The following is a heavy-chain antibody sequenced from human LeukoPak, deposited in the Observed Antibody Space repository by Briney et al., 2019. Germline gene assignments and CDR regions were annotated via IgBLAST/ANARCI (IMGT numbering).Heavy chain of an antibody. V-gene: IGHV4-38-2*02. J-gene: IGHJ4*02. D-gene: IGHD1-26*01. CDR1: GYSIRSGYY. Sequence: SETLSLTCAVSGYSIRSGYYLAWIRQPPGKGLEWIGSLHHTSSTYYNPSLKSRVTMSVDKSNNKFSLKLSSVTAADTALYYCARDRESSPWELLLDYWGQGILVTVSP. CDR3: ARDRESSPWELLLDY. CDR2: LHHTSST.